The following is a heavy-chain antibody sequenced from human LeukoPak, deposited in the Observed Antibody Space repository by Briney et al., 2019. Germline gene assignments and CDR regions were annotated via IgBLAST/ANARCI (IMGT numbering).Heavy chain of an antibody. D-gene: IGHD5-12*01. V-gene: IGHV3-30*18. CDR3: AKEGSGYELQN. J-gene: IGHJ4*02. Sequence: GGSLRLSCAASGFTFSNYGMHWVRQAPGKGLEWVAVISYDGSNKYYADSVKGRFTISRDNSENTLYLQMNSLRAEDTAVYYCAKEGSGYELQNWGQGTLVTVSS. CDR2: ISYDGSNK. CDR1: GFTFSNYG.